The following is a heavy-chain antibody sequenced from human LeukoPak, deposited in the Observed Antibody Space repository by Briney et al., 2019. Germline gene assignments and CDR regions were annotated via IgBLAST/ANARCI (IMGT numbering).Heavy chain of an antibody. V-gene: IGHV3-7*01. CDR2: IKQDGSEK. Sequence: PGGSLRLSCAASGFTFSSYWMSWVRQAPGKGLEWVANIKQDGSEKYYVDSVKGRFTIFRDNAKNSLYLHMNSLRAEDTAVYYCARVKGYSYGFAYYYYMDVWGKGTTVTVSS. CDR1: GFTFSSYW. D-gene: IGHD5-18*01. J-gene: IGHJ6*03. CDR3: ARVKGYSYGFAYYYYMDV.